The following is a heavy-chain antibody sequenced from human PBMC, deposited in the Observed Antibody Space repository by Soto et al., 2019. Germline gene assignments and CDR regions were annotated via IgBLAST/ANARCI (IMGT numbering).Heavy chain of an antibody. CDR3: ATEFSSPMAYTTDYRMDV. J-gene: IGHJ6*01. Sequence: ASVKVSCKASGYTFTGYYMHWVREAPGHGLEWMGWINPNSGGTNYAQKFQGWVTMTRDTSISTAYMELSRLRSDDTAVYYCATEFSSPMAYTTDYRMDVWGQGTTVTVSS. CDR2: INPNSGGT. V-gene: IGHV1-2*04. D-gene: IGHD1-26*01. CDR1: GYTFTGYY.